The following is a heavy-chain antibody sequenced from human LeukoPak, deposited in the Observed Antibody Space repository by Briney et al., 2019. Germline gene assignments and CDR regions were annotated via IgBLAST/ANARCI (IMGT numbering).Heavy chain of an antibody. CDR2: IYYSGST. CDR1: GGSISSYY. Sequence: SETLSLTCTVSGGSISSYYWSWIRQPPGKGLGWIGYIYYSGSTNYNPSLKSRVTISVDTSKNQFSLKLSSVTAADTAVYYCASSDGSGSYLYFDYWGQGTLVTVSS. V-gene: IGHV4-59*08. D-gene: IGHD3-10*01. CDR3: ASSDGSGSYLYFDY. J-gene: IGHJ4*02.